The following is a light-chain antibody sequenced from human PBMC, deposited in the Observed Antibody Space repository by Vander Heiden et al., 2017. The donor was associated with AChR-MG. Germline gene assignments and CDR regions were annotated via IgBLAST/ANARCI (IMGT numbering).Light chain of an antibody. J-gene: IGLJ2*01. CDR1: NIGSKR. CDR2: DGS. CDR3: QVWDSSSDPHVV. V-gene: IGLV3-21*03. Sequence: SYVLTQPPSVSVAPGKTARITCGGNNIGSKRVHWYQQQPGQARVLVVYDGSDRPSGMLERFSGSNSGNTATLTVSRVEAGDDAGYSCQVWDSSSDPHVVFGGGTKLTVL.